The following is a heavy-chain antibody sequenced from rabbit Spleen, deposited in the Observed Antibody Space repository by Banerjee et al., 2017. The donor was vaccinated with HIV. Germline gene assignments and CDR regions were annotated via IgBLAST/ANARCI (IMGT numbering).Heavy chain of an antibody. J-gene: IGHJ6*01. Sequence: QSLEESGGDLVKPGASLTLTCKASGFDFTNTYYMCWVRQAPGKGLEWIGCIDSSSGNTAYATWAKGRFTISKTSSTTVTLQMTRLTAADTATYFCARDTSSSFSSYGMDLWGQGTLVTVS. CDR3: ARDTSSSFSSYGMDL. D-gene: IGHD1-1*01. CDR2: IDSSSGNT. V-gene: IGHV1S40*01. CDR1: GFDFTNTYY.